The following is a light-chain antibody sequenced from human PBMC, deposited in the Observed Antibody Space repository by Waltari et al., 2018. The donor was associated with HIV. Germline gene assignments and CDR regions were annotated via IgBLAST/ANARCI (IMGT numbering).Light chain of an antibody. J-gene: IGLJ2*01. CDR3: WILIESTRV. CDR2: DTE. V-gene: IGLV7-46*01. Sequence: QAVLTQEPSLSVSPGGTVTLTCGSVFGAITRRHYPSWFQQKSGQAPRAIIYDTEKRHPLTPDRFSGSLLGGEATQTLSGAQLEDEADYFCWILIESTRVVGGGTRLTV. CDR1: FGAITRRHY.